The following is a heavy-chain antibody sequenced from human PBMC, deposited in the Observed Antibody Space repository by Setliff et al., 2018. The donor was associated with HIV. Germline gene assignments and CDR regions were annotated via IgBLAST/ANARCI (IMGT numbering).Heavy chain of an antibody. J-gene: IGHJ4*02. V-gene: IGHV4-34*01. Sequence: ASETLSLTCAVYGGSFSGYYWSWIRQPPGKGLEWIGEVTHSGRTNYNPSLESRVTTSVDTSKKQFSLRLTSVTAADTAVYYCARGVRDNSGWSSYYFGYWGQGTLVTV. CDR1: GGSFSGYY. CDR2: VTHSGRT. CDR3: ARGVRDNSGWSSYYFGY. D-gene: IGHD6-19*01.